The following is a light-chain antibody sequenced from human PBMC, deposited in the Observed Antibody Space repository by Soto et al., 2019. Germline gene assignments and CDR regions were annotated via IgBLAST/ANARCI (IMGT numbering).Light chain of an antibody. J-gene: IGKJ2*01. Sequence: DFVMTQSPDFLAVSLGERATINCKSSQSVLYSSNNKNYLAWYQQKPGQSPTLLIYWASTRESGVPDRFSGSGSGTDFTLSISSLQAEDVAVYYCQQYYSTPYTFGRGTKLEIK. CDR3: QQYYSTPYT. V-gene: IGKV4-1*01. CDR1: QSVLYSSNNKNY. CDR2: WAS.